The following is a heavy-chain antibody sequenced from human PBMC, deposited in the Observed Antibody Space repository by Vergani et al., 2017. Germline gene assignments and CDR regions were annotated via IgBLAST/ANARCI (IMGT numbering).Heavy chain of an antibody. D-gene: IGHD1-1*01. Sequence: QITLKESGPTLVKPTQTLTQTCTFPGFSLNTRGVRVAWSRQPPGKALDWRALIYWNDAQHYSPSLNNRVTITKDTSTNQVVLTMTNMDYVDTGTYYCVYXKTECESTGCIDPFYYSYYMDVWGKGTTVTVSS. CDR1: GFSLNTRGVR. CDR2: IYWNDAQ. J-gene: IGHJ6*03. V-gene: IGHV2-5*04. CDR3: VYXKTECESTGCIDPFYYSYYMDV.